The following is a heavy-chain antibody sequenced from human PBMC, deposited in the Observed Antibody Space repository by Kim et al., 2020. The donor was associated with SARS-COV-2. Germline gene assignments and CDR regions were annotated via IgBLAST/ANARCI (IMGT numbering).Heavy chain of an antibody. V-gene: IGHV1-3*01. J-gene: IGHJ5*01. D-gene: IGHD3-16*01. Sequence: ASVKVSCKASGDRFTTFSMHWVRQAPGQRLEWMGRIHAANGNTVYAESFHGRITISRDTSAETVYMELSSLTSTDTAMYYCTKDLSYGGLAFGSWGQGTLVSVSS. CDR2: IHAANGNT. CDR1: GDRFTTFS. CDR3: TKDLSYGGLAFGS.